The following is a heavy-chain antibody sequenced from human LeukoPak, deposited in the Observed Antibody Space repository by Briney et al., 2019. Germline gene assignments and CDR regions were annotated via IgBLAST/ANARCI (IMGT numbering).Heavy chain of an antibody. Sequence: ASVKVSCKASVYTFTGCYMHWVRQAPGQGLEWMGWINPNSGGTNYAQKFQGRVTMTRDTSISTAYMELSRLRSDDTAVYYCARDPMVRGSDWFDPWGQGILVTVSS. V-gene: IGHV1-2*02. D-gene: IGHD3-10*01. CDR3: ARDPMVRGSDWFDP. J-gene: IGHJ5*02. CDR1: VYTFTGCY. CDR2: INPNSGGT.